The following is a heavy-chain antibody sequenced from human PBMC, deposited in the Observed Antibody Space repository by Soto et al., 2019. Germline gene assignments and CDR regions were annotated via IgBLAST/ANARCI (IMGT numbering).Heavy chain of an antibody. V-gene: IGHV3-30-3*01. CDR1: GFTFSSYA. CDR2: ISYDGSNK. Sequence: QVQLVESGGGVVQPGRSLRLSCAASGFTFSSYAMHWVRQAPGKGLVWVAVISYDGSNKYYADSVKGRFTISRDNSKNTLYLQMNSLRAEDTAVYYCARDRHIVVVTASVDYWGQGTLVTVSS. D-gene: IGHD2-21*02. J-gene: IGHJ4*02. CDR3: ARDRHIVVVTASVDY.